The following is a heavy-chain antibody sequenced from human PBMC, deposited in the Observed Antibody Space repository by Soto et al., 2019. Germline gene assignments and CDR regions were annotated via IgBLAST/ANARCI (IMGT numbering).Heavy chain of an antibody. CDR3: ARGRGYCGGTNCYLDY. CDR2: ISSSGSTI. V-gene: IGHV3-48*02. Sequence: EVQLVESGGGLVQRGGSLRLSCAASGFSFSSHSMKWVRQAPGKGLEWVSYISSSGSTIYYADSVKGRFTISRDNAKNSRYLQMNSLRDDDTAVYYCARGRGYCGGTNCYLDYWGQGALVTVSS. J-gene: IGHJ4*02. CDR1: GFSFSSHS. D-gene: IGHD2-21*01.